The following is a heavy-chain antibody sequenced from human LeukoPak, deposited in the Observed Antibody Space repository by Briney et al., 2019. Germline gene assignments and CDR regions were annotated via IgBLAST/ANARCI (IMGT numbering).Heavy chain of an antibody. CDR1: GFTFSSYA. CDR3: AGNRNWNFGRLAFFDY. J-gene: IGHJ4*02. Sequence: GGSLRLSCAASGFTFSSYAMHWVRQAPGKGLEWVAGISYDGSNKYYADSVKGRFTISRDNAKNSLYLQMNSLRAEDTAVYYCAGNRNWNFGRLAFFDYWGQGTLVTVSS. D-gene: IGHD1-7*01. V-gene: IGHV3-30-3*01. CDR2: ISYDGSNK.